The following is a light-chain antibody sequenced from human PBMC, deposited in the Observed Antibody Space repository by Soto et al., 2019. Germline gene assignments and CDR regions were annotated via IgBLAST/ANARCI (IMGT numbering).Light chain of an antibody. CDR2: DAS. J-gene: IGKJ4*01. V-gene: IGKV3-20*01. CDR1: QTVRNNY. CDR3: QQFSSYPLT. Sequence: EIVLTQSPGTLSLSPGEIATLACRASQTVRNNYLAWYQQKPGQAPRLLIYDASSRATGIPDRFSDGGSGTDFTLTISRLEPEDFAVYYCQQFSSYPLTFGGGTKVDIK.